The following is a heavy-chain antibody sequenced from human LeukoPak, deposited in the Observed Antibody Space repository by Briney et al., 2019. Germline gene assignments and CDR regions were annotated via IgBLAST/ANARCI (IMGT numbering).Heavy chain of an antibody. CDR1: GFTVSSDY. D-gene: IGHD2/OR15-2a*01. V-gene: IGHV3-66*01. J-gene: IGHJ4*02. CDR3: ARESSMTGFDY. CDR2: IYSGGST. Sequence: GGSLRLSCAASGFTVSSDYMSWVRQAPGKGLEWVSVIYSGGSTYYADSVKGRFTISRDNSKNTLDLQMNSLRAEDTAVYYRARESSMTGFDYWGQGTLVTVSS.